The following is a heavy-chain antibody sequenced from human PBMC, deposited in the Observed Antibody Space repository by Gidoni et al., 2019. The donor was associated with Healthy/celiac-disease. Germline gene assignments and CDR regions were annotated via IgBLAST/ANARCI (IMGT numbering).Heavy chain of an antibody. D-gene: IGHD1-26*01. CDR2: TSYLSKWYN. CDR1: GERVSSNSAA. J-gene: IGHJ6*02. V-gene: IGHV6-1*01. CDR3: ARIRGGSNPDTYYYYGMDV. Sequence: QVQLQQSGPGLVKPSQNLSLTWASSGERVSSNSAAWNWIRQSPSSGLAWLGRTSYLSKWYNDYAVSVNSRITIHPDTSKNPFSLQLNSVPPEDTAVYYCARIRGGSNPDTYYYYGMDVWGQGTTVTVSS.